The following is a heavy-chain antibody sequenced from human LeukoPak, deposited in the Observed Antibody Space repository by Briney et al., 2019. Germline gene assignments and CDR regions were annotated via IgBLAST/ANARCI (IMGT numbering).Heavy chain of an antibody. CDR2: ISSSGSTI. Sequence: SGGSLRLSCAASGFTFSDYYMSWIRQAPGKGLEWVSYISSSGSTIYYADSVKGRFAISRENAKNSLYLQMNSLRAEDTAVYYCASKFWAAGRDYWGQGTLVTVSS. CDR3: ASKFWAAGRDY. V-gene: IGHV3-11*04. D-gene: IGHD6-13*01. J-gene: IGHJ4*02. CDR1: GFTFSDYY.